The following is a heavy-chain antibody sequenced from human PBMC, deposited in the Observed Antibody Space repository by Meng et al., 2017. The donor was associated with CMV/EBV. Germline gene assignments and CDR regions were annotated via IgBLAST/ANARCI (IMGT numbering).Heavy chain of an antibody. V-gene: IGHV4-34*01. CDR2: INHSGST. D-gene: IGHD5-18*01. CDR1: GGSFSVCY. CDR3: ARGRGYSYGPTTGGCWFDP. Sequence: SETLSLTFAVYGGSFSVCYWSWIRQPPGKGLEWCGEINHSGSTNYNPSLKSRVTISVDTSKNQFSLKLSSVTAADTAVYYCARGRGYSYGPTTGGCWFDPWGQGTLVTVSS. J-gene: IGHJ5*02.